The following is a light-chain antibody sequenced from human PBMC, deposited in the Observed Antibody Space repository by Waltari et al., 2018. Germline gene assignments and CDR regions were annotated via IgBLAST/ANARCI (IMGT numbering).Light chain of an antibody. J-gene: IGLJ2*01. CDR2: EGR. CDR1: SSDVGSYNL. Sequence: QSALTQPASVSGSPGQSITISCTGTSSDVGSYNLVSWYQHHPGKAPKVMIYEGRERPSGVSNRFSGSKSGNTASLTISGLQAEDEADYYCCSYAGSSPSVVFGGGTKLTVL. CDR3: CSYAGSSPSVV. V-gene: IGLV2-23*01.